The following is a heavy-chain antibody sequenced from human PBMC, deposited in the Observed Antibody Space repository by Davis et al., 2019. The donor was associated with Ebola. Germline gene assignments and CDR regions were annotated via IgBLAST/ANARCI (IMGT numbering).Heavy chain of an antibody. Sequence: GGSLRLSCKGSGYSFTSYWIGWVRQMPGKGLEWMGIIYPGDSDTRYSPSFQGQVTISADKSISTAYLQWSSLKASDAAMYYCARRVFAFDIWGQGTMVTVSS. CDR3: ARRVFAFDI. V-gene: IGHV5-51*01. CDR2: IYPGDSDT. J-gene: IGHJ3*02. CDR1: GYSFTSYW.